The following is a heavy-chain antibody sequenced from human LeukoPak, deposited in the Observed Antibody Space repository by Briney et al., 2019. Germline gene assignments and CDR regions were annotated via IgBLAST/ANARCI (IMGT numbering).Heavy chain of an antibody. CDR1: GGTFSSYA. D-gene: IGHD3-22*01. J-gene: IGHJ4*02. CDR3: ARLYYDSSGYPGAADY. Sequence: ASVKVSCRASGGTFSSYAISWVRQAPGQGLEWMGGIIPIFGTANYAQKFQGRVTITADESTSTAYMELSSLRSEDTAVYYCARLYYDSSGYPGAADYWGQGTLVTVSS. V-gene: IGHV1-69*13. CDR2: IIPIFGTA.